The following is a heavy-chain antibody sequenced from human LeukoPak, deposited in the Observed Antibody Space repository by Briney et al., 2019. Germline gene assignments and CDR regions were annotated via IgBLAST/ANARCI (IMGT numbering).Heavy chain of an antibody. V-gene: IGHV1-18*01. D-gene: IGHD6-6*01. CDR1: GYTFTSYG. J-gene: IGHJ4*02. Sequence: ASVKVSSKASGYTFTSYGISWVRQAPGQGLEWMGWISAYNGNTNYAQKLQGRVTMTTDTSTSTAYMELRSLRSDDTAVYYCARDLRYSSSSSPFYYFDYWGQGTLVTVSS. CDR2: ISAYNGNT. CDR3: ARDLRYSSSSSPFYYFDY.